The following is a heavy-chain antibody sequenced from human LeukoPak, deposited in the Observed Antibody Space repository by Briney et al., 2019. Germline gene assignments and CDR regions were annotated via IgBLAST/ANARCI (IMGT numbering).Heavy chain of an antibody. CDR2: TYYRSKWYN. CDR1: GDSVSSNSAA. V-gene: IGHV6-1*01. J-gene: IGHJ5*02. Sequence: SQTLSLTCAISGDSVSSNSAAWNWIRQSPSRGLEWLGRTYYRSKWYNDYAVSVKSRITINPDTSKNQFSLQLNSVTPEDTAVYYCARDVSNYDFWSGYFPYNWFDPWGQGTLVTVSS. CDR3: ARDVSNYDFWSGYFPYNWFDP. D-gene: IGHD3-3*01.